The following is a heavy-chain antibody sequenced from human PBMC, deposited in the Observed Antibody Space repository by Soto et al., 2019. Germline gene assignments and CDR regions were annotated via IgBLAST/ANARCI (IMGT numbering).Heavy chain of an antibody. V-gene: IGHV3-33*01. CDR2: IWYDGSNK. CDR3: ARGGSSGWPHRYYFDY. Sequence: PGGSLRLSCAASGFTFSSYGMHWVRQAPGKGLEWVAVIWYDGSNKYYADSVKGRFTISRDNSKNTLYLQMNSLRAEDTAVYYCARGGSSGWPHRYYFDYWGQGTLVTVSS. J-gene: IGHJ4*02. CDR1: GFTFSSYG. D-gene: IGHD6-19*01.